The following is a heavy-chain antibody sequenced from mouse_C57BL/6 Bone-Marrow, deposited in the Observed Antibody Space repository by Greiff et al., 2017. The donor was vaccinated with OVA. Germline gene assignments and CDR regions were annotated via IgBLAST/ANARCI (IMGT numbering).Heavy chain of an antibody. CDR3: ARWGTTVYFDY. CDR2: IYPGDGDT. J-gene: IGHJ2*01. V-gene: IGHV1-82*01. CDR1: GYAFSSSW. D-gene: IGHD1-1*01. Sequence: QVQLQQSGPELVKPGASVKISCKASGYAFSSSWMNWVKQRPGKGLEWIGRIYPGDGDTNYNGKFKGKATLTADKSSSTAYMQLSSLTSEDSAVYFCARWGTTVYFDYWGQGTTLTVSS.